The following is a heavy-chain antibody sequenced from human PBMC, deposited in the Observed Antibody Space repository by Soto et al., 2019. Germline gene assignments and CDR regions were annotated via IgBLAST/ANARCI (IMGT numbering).Heavy chain of an antibody. CDR1: GNTFSNYY. J-gene: IGHJ4*02. CDR3: ARGGHVVVVTAAFDY. Sequence: QVQLVQSGAEVKKPGASVKVSCKVSGNTFSNYYIHWVRQAPGQGLEWMGTINPSGGPTTYAQKFLGRVTMTRDTSTSTLYMELTSLRSEDTAVYYCARGGHVVVVTAAFDYWGQGTLVTVSS. CDR2: INPSGGPT. D-gene: IGHD2-21*02. V-gene: IGHV1-46*03.